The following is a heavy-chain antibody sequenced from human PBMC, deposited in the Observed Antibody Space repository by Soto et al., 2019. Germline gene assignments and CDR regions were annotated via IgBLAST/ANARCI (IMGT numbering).Heavy chain of an antibody. CDR2: TSYDGSNK. CDR1: GFTFSSYA. J-gene: IGHJ4*02. V-gene: IGHV3-30-3*01. Sequence: GGSLRLSCAASGFTFSSYAMHWVRQAPGKGLEWVAVTSYDGSNKYYADAVKGRFTISRDNAKNTLSLQMNSLRAEDTAVYYCAREIYDDYDSSGFDHWGQGTLVTVSS. D-gene: IGHD3-22*01. CDR3: AREIYDDYDSSGFDH.